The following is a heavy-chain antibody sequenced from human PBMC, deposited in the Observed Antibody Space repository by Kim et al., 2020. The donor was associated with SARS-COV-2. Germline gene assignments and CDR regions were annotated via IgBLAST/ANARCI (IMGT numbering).Heavy chain of an antibody. J-gene: IGHJ6*02. D-gene: IGHD3-10*01. CDR3: ARGWFGDLYGMDV. V-gene: IGHV3-7*03. CDR1: GFTFSNYF. CDR2: IKQDESEK. Sequence: GGSLRLSCAASGFTFSNYFMSWVRQAPGKGLGWVANIKQDESEKYYVDSVKGRFTISRDNAKNSLYLQMNSLRPEDTAVYYCARGWFGDLYGMDVWGQGTTVTVSS.